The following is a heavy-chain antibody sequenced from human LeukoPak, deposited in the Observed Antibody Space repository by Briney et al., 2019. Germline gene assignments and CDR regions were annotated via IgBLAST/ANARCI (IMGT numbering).Heavy chain of an antibody. CDR1: GYTFTGYD. J-gene: IGHJ4*02. D-gene: IGHD3-22*01. V-gene: IGHV1-2*02. Sequence: ASVKVSCKASGYTFTGYDMHWVRQAPGQGLEWMGWINPNSGGTNYAQKFQGRVTMTRDTSISTAYMELSRLRSDDTAVYYCARDLTYYYDSSGYYLYYWGQGTLVTVSS. CDR2: INPNSGGT. CDR3: ARDLTYYYDSSGYYLYY.